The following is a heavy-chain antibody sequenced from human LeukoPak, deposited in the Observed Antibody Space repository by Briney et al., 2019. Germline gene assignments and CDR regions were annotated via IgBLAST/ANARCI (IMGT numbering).Heavy chain of an antibody. CDR2: ISGGNGNTYYA. V-gene: IGHV3-23*01. Sequence: GGSLRLSCAASGFPFSSYAMSWVRQSPGKGLEWVSAISGGNGNTYYAYYADSVRGRFTISRDSSKNTLYLQMNSLRAEDTAVYYCAKFYDILTGYSDYWGQGTLVTVSS. J-gene: IGHJ4*02. CDR3: AKFYDILTGYSDY. CDR1: GFPFSSYA. D-gene: IGHD3-9*01.